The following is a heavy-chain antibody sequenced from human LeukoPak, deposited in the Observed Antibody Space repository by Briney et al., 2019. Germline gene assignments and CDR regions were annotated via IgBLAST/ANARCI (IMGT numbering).Heavy chain of an antibody. D-gene: IGHD3-3*01. CDR1: GGSISTSNYY. V-gene: IGHV4-39*07. CDR2: INHSGST. CDR3: ASLPLRFRGAFDI. J-gene: IGHJ3*02. Sequence: SETLSLTCTVSGGSISTSNYYWGWIRQPPGKGLEWIGEINHSGSTNYNPSLKSRVTISVDTSKNQFSLKLSSVTAADTAVYYCASLPLRFRGAFDIWGQGTMVTVSS.